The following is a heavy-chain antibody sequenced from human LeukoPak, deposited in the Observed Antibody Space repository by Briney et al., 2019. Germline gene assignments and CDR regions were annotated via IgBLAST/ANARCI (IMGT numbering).Heavy chain of an antibody. J-gene: IGHJ4*02. CDR2: ISGSGGST. CDR3: TTTFDWGSNTFDY. D-gene: IGHD7-27*01. V-gene: IGHV3-23*01. CDR1: GFIFSSYA. Sequence: GGSLRLSCAASGFIFSSYAMNWVRQAPGKGLEWVSGISGSGGSTNYADSMKGRFTISRDDSKNTLYLQMNSLNSEDTAVYYCTTTFDWGSNTFDYWGQGTLVTVSS.